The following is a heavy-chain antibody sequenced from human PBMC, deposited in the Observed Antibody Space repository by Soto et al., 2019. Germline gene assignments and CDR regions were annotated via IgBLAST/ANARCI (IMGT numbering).Heavy chain of an antibody. Sequence: TCTVSGVSISTYYWSWIRQPPGKGLEWIGYIYYSGRTKYNPSLKSRVTISVDTSKNQFSLRLSSVTAADTAVYYCARDKRRATSTFDYWGQGTLVTVSS. CDR2: IYYSGRT. D-gene: IGHD5-12*01. J-gene: IGHJ4*02. CDR1: GVSISTYY. V-gene: IGHV4-59*01. CDR3: ARDKRRATSTFDY.